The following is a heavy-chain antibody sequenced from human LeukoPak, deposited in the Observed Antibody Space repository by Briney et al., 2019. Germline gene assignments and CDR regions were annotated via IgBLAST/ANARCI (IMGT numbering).Heavy chain of an antibody. D-gene: IGHD3-9*01. Sequence: GASVKVSCMASGGAFSSYAISWVRQAPGQGLEWMGVIIPIYNTPKYAQKFQGRVTITADASTGTAYMELSSLRNEDTAVYYCARDSGQVRDSDWLLNFYYMDVWGRGTTVTVSS. V-gene: IGHV1-69*13. J-gene: IGHJ6*03. CDR2: IIPIYNTP. CDR3: ARDSGQVRDSDWLLNFYYMDV. CDR1: GGAFSSYA.